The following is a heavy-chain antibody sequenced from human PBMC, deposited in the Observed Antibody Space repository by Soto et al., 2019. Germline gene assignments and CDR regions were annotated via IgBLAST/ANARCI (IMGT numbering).Heavy chain of an antibody. CDR3: AHRVLRTVFGLVTTTAVYFDF. CDR1: GFSLTTSGVD. CDR2: IYWDDDK. J-gene: IGHJ4*02. Sequence: SGPTLVXPRQTLTLTCTFSGFSLTTSGVDVGWIRQSPGKAPEWLALIYWDDDKRYSPALKSRLTITKDTSKNQVVLTMADLDPADAATYYCAHRVLRTVFGLVTTTAVYFDFWGQGTPVTVSS. D-gene: IGHD3-3*01. V-gene: IGHV2-5*02.